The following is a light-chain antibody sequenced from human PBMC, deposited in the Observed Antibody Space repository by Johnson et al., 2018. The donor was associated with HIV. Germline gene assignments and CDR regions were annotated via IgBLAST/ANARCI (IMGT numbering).Light chain of an antibody. CDR1: SSNVGSSF. J-gene: IGLJ1*01. CDR2: DNN. V-gene: IGLV1-51*01. Sequence: QSVLTQPPSVSAAPVQTVTISCSASSSNVGSSFVSWYRQVPGTAPKLLIYDNNKRPSGIPGRFSGSKSRPSATLGITGLQTGDEADYYCGTWDSSLTSYVFGAGTKVTVL. CDR3: GTWDSSLTSYV.